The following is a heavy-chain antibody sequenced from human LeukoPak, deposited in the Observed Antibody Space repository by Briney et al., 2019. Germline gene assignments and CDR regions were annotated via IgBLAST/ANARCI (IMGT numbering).Heavy chain of an antibody. V-gene: IGHV3-23*01. CDR3: ARDLGVQLSYYYGMDV. J-gene: IGHJ6*02. CDR1: GLTFSAYA. CDR2: ISGSGDST. D-gene: IGHD5-18*01. Sequence: GGSLRLSCAASGLTFSAYAMGWVRQAPGRGLEWVSGISGSGDSTYYADAVRGRFTISRDNSKNTLYLQMNSLRAEDTAVYYCARDLGVQLSYYYGMDVWGQGTTVTVSS.